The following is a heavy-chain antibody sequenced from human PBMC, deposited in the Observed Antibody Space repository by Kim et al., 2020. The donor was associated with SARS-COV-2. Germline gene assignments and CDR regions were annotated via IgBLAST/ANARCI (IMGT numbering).Heavy chain of an antibody. D-gene: IGHD3-16*01. Sequence: GGSLRLSCAASGFTVSSNYMSWVRQAPGKGLEWVSVIYSGGSTYYADSVKGRFTNSRDNSKNTLYLQMNSLRAEDTAVYYCARDLGDDGMDVWGQGTTVTVSS. CDR3: ARDLGDDGMDV. CDR1: GFTVSSNY. V-gene: IGHV3-53*01. CDR2: IYSGGST. J-gene: IGHJ6*02.